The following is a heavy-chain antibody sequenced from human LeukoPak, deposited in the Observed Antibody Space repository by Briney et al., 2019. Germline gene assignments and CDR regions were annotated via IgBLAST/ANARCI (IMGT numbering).Heavy chain of an antibody. J-gene: IGHJ4*02. CDR1: GGTFSSYA. V-gene: IGHV1-69*05. CDR2: IIPIFGTA. D-gene: IGHD5-18*01. Sequence: SVKVSCKASGGTFSSYAISWVRQAPGQGLESMGGIIPIFGTANYAQKFQGRVTITTDESTSTAYMELSSLRSEDTAVYYCARVDTAMVTADYWGQGTLVTVSS. CDR3: ARVDTAMVTADY.